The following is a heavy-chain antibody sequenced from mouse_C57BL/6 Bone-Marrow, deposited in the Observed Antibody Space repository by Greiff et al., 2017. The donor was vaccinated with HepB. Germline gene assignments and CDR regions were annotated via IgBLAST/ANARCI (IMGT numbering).Heavy chain of an antibody. CDR2: ISNGGGST. D-gene: IGHD1-1*01. CDR1: GFTFSDYY. J-gene: IGHJ1*03. Sequence: EVKVEESGGGLVQPGGSLKLSCAASGFTFSDYYMYWVRQTPEKRLEWVAYISNGGGSTYYPDTVKGRFTISRDNAKNTLYLQMSRLKSEDTAMYYCARHPPLYYYGRGYFDVWGTGTTVTVSS. V-gene: IGHV5-12*01. CDR3: ARHPPLYYYGRGYFDV.